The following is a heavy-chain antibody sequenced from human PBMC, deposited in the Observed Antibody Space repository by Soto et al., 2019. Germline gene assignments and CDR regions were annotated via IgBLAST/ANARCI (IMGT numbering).Heavy chain of an antibody. V-gene: IGHV1-69*06. CDR1: GGTFSSYA. Sequence: QVQLVQSGAEVKKPGSSVKVSCKASGGTFSSYAISWVRQAPGQGLEWMGGIIPIFGTANYAQKFQGRVTSTADKSTSTAYMELSSLRSEDTAVYYCASSNHQYCSSTSCPHYYYYGMDVWGQGTTVTVSS. CDR3: ASSNHQYCSSTSCPHYYYYGMDV. J-gene: IGHJ6*02. D-gene: IGHD2-2*01. CDR2: IIPIFGTA.